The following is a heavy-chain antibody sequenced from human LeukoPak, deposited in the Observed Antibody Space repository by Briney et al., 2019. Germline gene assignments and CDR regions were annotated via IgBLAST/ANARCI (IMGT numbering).Heavy chain of an antibody. Sequence: SETLSLTCTVSGGSISSGGYYWSWIRQHPGKGLEWIGYIYYSGSTYYNPSLESRVTMSVDTSNNQFSLKLSSVTAADTAVYYCARFRRNYYDSSGSLAFDMWGQGTMVTVSS. V-gene: IGHV4-31*03. J-gene: IGHJ3*02. CDR2: IYYSGST. D-gene: IGHD3-22*01. CDR3: ARFRRNYYDSSGSLAFDM. CDR1: GGSISSGGYY.